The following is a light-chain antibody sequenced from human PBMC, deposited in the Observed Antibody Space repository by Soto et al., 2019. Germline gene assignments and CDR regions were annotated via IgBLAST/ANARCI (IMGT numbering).Light chain of an antibody. J-gene: IGKJ1*01. CDR3: QQYNNWPPWWT. V-gene: IGKV3-15*01. CDR1: QSVSSN. Sequence: EIVMTQSPATLPVSPGERATLSCRASQSVSSNLAWYQQKPGQAPRLLIYGASTRATGIPARFSGSGSGTEFTLTISSLQSEDFAVYYCQQYNNWPPWWTFGQGTKVDIK. CDR2: GAS.